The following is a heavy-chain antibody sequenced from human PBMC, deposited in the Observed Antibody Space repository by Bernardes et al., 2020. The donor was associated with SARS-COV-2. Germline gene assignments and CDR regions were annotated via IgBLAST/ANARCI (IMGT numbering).Heavy chain of an antibody. CDR2: IFYDGST. D-gene: IGHD2-21*02. CDR3: AGSSCGIDCYIGGLRSWDYGMDV. CDR1: GDSVSSASYY. J-gene: IGHJ6*02. Sequence: SETLSLTCAVSGDSVSSASYYWGWIRQPPGKGLEWIGNIFYDGSTYYSPSLQSRVTISVEMSKNQFSLRLSFVTAADTAVYHCAGSSCGIDCYIGGLRSWDYGMDVWGQGTTVTVSS. V-gene: IGHV4-39*01.